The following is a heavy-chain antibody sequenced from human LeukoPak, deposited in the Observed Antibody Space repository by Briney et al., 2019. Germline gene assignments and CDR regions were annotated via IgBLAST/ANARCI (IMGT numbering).Heavy chain of an antibody. CDR1: GFTFSDYY. Sequence: GGSLRFSCAASGFTFSDYYISWIRQAPGKGLEWVSYISSSSSYTNYADSLKGRFTISRDNAKNSLYLQMNSLRAEDTAVYYCVRAGYSAYDSLFDYWGQGTLVTVSS. CDR3: VRAGYSAYDSLFDY. V-gene: IGHV3-11*06. CDR2: ISSSSSYT. D-gene: IGHD5-12*01. J-gene: IGHJ4*02.